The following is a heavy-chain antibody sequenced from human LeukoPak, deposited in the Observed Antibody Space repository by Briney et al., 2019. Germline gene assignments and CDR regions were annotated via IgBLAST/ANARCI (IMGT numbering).Heavy chain of an antibody. CDR3: AKDLKGELWFGDAFDI. J-gene: IGHJ3*02. Sequence: GGSLRLSCAASGFTFSSSGMHWVRQAPGKGLEWVAFIRYDGSNKSYAVSVKGRFTISRDNSKNTLYLQMNSLRAEDTAVYYCAKDLKGELWFGDAFDIWGQGTTVTISS. V-gene: IGHV3-30*02. D-gene: IGHD3-10*01. CDR2: IRYDGSNK. CDR1: GFTFSSSG.